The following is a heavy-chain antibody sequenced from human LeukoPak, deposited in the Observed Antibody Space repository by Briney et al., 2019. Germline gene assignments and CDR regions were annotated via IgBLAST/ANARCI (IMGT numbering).Heavy chain of an antibody. CDR3: ASYCSTTSCGNGY. J-gene: IGHJ4*02. Sequence: SETLSLTCTVSGGSISSYYWSWIRQPAGKGLEWIGRIYTSGATNYNPSLKSRVTISVGTSQNQFSLKLSSVTAADTAVYYCASYCSTTSCGNGYWGQGILVTVSS. CDR1: GGSISSYY. D-gene: IGHD2-2*01. V-gene: IGHV4-4*07. CDR2: IYTSGAT.